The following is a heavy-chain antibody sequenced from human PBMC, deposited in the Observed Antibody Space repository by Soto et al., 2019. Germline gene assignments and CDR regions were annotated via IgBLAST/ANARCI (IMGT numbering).Heavy chain of an antibody. CDR2: INHSGST. Sequence: SETLSLTCAVYGGSFSGYYWSWIRQPPGKGLEWIGEINHSGSTNYNPSLKSRVTISVDTSKNQFSLKLSSVTAADTAVYYCARGYGRIFDLWGQGSLVIVSS. J-gene: IGHJ4*02. CDR3: ARGYGRIFDL. D-gene: IGHD3-10*01. V-gene: IGHV4-34*01. CDR1: GGSFSGYY.